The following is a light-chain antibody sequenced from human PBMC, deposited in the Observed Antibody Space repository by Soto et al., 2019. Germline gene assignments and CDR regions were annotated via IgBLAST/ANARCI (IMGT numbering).Light chain of an antibody. J-gene: IGKJ1*01. CDR2: GAS. CDR1: QNIGSN. CDR3: QQYGSSHGT. Sequence: EVVMTQSPATLSASPGERVILSCRASQNIGSNLAWYQQKPGQAPRLLIYGASSRATGIPDRFSGSGSGTDFTLTISRLEPEDFAVYYCQQYGSSHGTFGQGTKVDIK. V-gene: IGKV3-20*01.